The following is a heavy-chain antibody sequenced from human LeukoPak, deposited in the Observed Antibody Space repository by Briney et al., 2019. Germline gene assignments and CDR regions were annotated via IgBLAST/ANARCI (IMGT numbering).Heavy chain of an antibody. V-gene: IGHV1-69*13. J-gene: IGHJ6*04. CDR1: GDTFSSYA. CDR2: IIPIFGTA. CDR3: ARDDCSGGSCYSDYYGMDV. Sequence: ASVKVSCKASGDTFSSYATSWVRQAPGQGLEWMGGIIPIFGTANYAQKFQGRVTITADESTSTAYMELSSLRSEDTVVYYCARDDCSGGSCYSDYYGMDVWGKGTTVTVSS. D-gene: IGHD2-15*01.